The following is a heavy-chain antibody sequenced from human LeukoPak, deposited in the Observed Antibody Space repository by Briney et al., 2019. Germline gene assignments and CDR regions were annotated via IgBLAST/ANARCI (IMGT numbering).Heavy chain of an antibody. CDR2: IYYSGST. CDR3: ARDRGGIDYGDSLFDY. CDR1: GGSISSYY. D-gene: IGHD4-17*01. V-gene: IGHV4-59*12. Sequence: PSETLSLTCTVSGGSISSYYWSWIRQPPGKGLEWIGYIYYSGSTNYNPSLKSRVTISVDTSKNQFSLKLSSVTAADTAVYYCARDRGGIDYGDSLFDYWGQGTLVTVSS. J-gene: IGHJ4*02.